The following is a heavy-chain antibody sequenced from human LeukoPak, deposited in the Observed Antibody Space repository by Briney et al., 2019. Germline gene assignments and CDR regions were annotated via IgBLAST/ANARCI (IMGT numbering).Heavy chain of an antibody. J-gene: IGHJ6*03. CDR3: ASSAAPYSSSWSRYYYYMDV. D-gene: IGHD6-13*01. CDR2: IIPIFGTS. Sequence: SVKVSCKASGGTFSSYAISWVRQAPGQGLEWMGGIIPIFGTSNYAQKFQGRVTITTDESTSTAYMELSSLRSEDTAVYYCASSAAPYSSSWSRYYYYMDVWGKGTTVTVSS. V-gene: IGHV1-69*05. CDR1: GGTFSSYA.